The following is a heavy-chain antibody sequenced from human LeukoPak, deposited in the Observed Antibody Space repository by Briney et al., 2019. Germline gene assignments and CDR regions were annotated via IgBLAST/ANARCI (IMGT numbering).Heavy chain of an antibody. V-gene: IGHV3-21*01. CDR1: GLTFSSYS. CDR2: ISSSSSYI. J-gene: IGHJ6*02. CDR3: ARGGKDQLATLHYYYYYGMDV. D-gene: IGHD2-2*01. Sequence: GGSLRLSWAASGLTFSSYSMNWVRQAPGKGLEWVSSISSSSSYIYYADSVKRRFTISRDNAKNSLYLQMNSLRAEDTAVYYCARGGKDQLATLHYYYYYGMDVWGQGTTVTVSS.